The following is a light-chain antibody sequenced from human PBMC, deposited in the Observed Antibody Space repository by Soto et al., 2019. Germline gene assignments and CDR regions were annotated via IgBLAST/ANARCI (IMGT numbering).Light chain of an antibody. Sequence: DIQMPQSPSSLSASVGDSFTITCRASQSISSYLNWYQQKPGKAPKLLIYAASSLQSGVPSRFSGSGSGTDFALTISGLQPEDIATYYCKQNDYLLSVGGGNKVDIK. V-gene: IGKV1-39*01. CDR3: KQNDYLLS. CDR1: QSISSY. J-gene: IGKJ4*01. CDR2: AAS.